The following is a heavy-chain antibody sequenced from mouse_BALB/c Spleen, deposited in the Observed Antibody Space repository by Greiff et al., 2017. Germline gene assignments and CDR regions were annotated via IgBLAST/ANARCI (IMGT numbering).Heavy chain of an antibody. CDR1: GYSITSDYA. D-gene: IGHD4-1*01. Sequence: EVQLQQSGPGLVKPSQSLSLTCTVTGYSITSDYAWNWIRQFPGNKLEWMGYISYSGSTSYNPSLKSRISITRDTSKNQFFLQLNSVTTEDTATYYCARSGLTGIPWFAYWGQGTLVTVSA. J-gene: IGHJ3*01. CDR3: ARSGLTGIPWFAY. CDR2: ISYSGST. V-gene: IGHV3-2*02.